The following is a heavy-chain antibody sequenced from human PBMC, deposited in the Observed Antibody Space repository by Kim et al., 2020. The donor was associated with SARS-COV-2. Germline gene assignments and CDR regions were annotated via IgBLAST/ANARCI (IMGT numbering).Heavy chain of an antibody. CDR3: ARDPPIRPAY. Sequence: GGSLRLSCAASGLDISSNYMNWVRQAPGKGLEWVSTIFNGDNTYYADSVKGRFTISRDISKNALILQLNSPRADDTAVYYCARDPPIRPAYWGQGTLVTVSA. J-gene: IGHJ1*01. D-gene: IGHD3-3*02. V-gene: IGHV3-53*01. CDR1: GLDISSNY. CDR2: IFNGDNT.